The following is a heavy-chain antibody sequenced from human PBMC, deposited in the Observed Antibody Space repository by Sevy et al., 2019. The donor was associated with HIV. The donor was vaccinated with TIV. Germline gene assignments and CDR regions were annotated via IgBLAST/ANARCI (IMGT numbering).Heavy chain of an antibody. CDR2: IKQDGSEK. J-gene: IGHJ4*02. V-gene: IGHV3-7*01. Sequence: GGSLRLSCAASGFTFSSYWMSWVRQAPGKGLEWVANIKQDGSEKYYVDSVEGRFTISRDNAKNSLYLQMNSLRAEDTAVYYCAREPFEDVLLWFGELYYFDYWGQGTLVTVSS. D-gene: IGHD3-10*01. CDR3: AREPFEDVLLWFGELYYFDY. CDR1: GFTFSSYW.